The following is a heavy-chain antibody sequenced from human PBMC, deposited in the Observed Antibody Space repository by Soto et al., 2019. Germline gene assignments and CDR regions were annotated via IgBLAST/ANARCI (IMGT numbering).Heavy chain of an antibody. V-gene: IGHV1-69*01. CDR2: IIPIFGTA. D-gene: IGHD6-19*01. Sequence: QVQLVQSGAEVKKPGSSVKVSCKASGGTFSSYAISWVRQAPGQGLEWMGGIIPIFGTANYAQKFQVRVTITAVESTSTAYMELSSLRSEDTAVYYCARDRRGSGWWGWYFDLWCRGTLVTVSS. J-gene: IGHJ2*01. CDR3: ARDRRGSGWWGWYFDL. CDR1: GGTFSSYA.